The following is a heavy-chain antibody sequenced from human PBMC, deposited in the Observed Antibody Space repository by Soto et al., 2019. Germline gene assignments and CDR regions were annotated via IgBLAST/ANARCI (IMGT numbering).Heavy chain of an antibody. CDR1: GYPFTSYG. J-gene: IGHJ4*02. CDR3: ARELVDYGAPSPFDD. V-gene: IGHV1-18*01. D-gene: IGHD4-17*01. CDR2: ISAYNGNT. Sequence: ASVQVSCKASGYPFTSYGISWVRQAPGQGLEWMGWISAYNGNTNYAQKLQGRVTMTTDTSTSTAYMELRSLRSDDTAVYYCARELVDYGAPSPFDDWGQGTLVTVAS.